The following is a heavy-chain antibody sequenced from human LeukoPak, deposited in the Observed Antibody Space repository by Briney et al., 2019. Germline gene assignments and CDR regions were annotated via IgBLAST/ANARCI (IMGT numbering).Heavy chain of an antibody. V-gene: IGHV4-30-4*01. J-gene: IGHJ6*02. Sequence: SETLSLTCTVSGGSISSGDYYWSWIREPPGKGLEWIGYIYYSGSTYYNPSLKSRVTISVDTSKNQFSLKLSSVTAADTAVYYCARCNHDYGDYPYYYYYGMDVWGQGTTVTVSS. CDR2: IYYSGST. D-gene: IGHD4-17*01. CDR1: GGSISSGDYY. CDR3: ARCNHDYGDYPYYYYYGMDV.